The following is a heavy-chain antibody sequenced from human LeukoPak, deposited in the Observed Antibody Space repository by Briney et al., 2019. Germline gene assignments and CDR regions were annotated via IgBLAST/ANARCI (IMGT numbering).Heavy chain of an antibody. Sequence: SETLSLTCTVSGGSISSSSYYWGSIRQPPGKGLEWIGYTYHSGSTNYNPSLKSRVTISVDTSKNQFSLNLISVTAADTAVYYCARELTYCGGDCYPRWFDPWGQGTLVTVSS. CDR1: GGSISSSSYY. D-gene: IGHD2-21*02. CDR3: ARELTYCGGDCYPRWFDP. J-gene: IGHJ5*02. CDR2: TYHSGST. V-gene: IGHV4-61*01.